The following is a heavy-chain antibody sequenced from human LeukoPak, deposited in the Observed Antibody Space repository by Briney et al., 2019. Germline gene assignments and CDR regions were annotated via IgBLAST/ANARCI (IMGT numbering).Heavy chain of an antibody. D-gene: IGHD6-13*01. Sequence: SVKVSRKASGGTFSSYAISWVRQAPGQGLEWMGGIIPIFGTANYAQKFQGRVTITADESTSTAYMELSSLRSEDTAVYYCARDSPSLNIAADSVDFYYYYYMDVWGKGTTVTVSS. CDR1: GGTFSSYA. J-gene: IGHJ6*03. CDR3: ARDSPSLNIAADSVDFYYYYYMDV. CDR2: IIPIFGTA. V-gene: IGHV1-69*13.